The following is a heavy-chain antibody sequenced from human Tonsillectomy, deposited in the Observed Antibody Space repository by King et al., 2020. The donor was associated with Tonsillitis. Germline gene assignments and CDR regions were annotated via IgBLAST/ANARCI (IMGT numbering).Heavy chain of an antibody. CDR2: INLNSGGT. J-gene: IGHJ3*02. D-gene: IGHD1-1*01. V-gene: IGHV1-2*04. CDR1: GYSFTGYY. CDR3: ASGRTTGTTFDAFDI. Sequence: VQLVESGAEVKKPGASVKVSCKASGYSFTGYYMHWVRQAPGQGLEWMGWINLNSGGTNYAQKFQGWVTMTRDTSINTAYMELSRLSSDDTAVYYCASGRTTGTTFDAFDIWGQGTMVTVSS.